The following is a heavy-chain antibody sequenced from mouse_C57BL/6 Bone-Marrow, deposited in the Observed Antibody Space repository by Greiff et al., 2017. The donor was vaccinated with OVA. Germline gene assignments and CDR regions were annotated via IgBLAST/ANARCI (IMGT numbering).Heavy chain of an antibody. J-gene: IGHJ1*03. CDR2: IRSKSNNYAT. D-gene: IGHD2-1*01. Sequence: DVMLVESGGGLVQPKGSLKLSCAASGFSFNTYAMNWVRQAPGKGLEWVARIRSKSNNYATYYADSVKDRFTISRDDSESMLYLQMNNLKTEDTAMYYCVRERLLWDWDFDVWGTGTTVTVSS. CDR3: VRERLLWDWDFDV. CDR1: GFSFNTYA. V-gene: IGHV10-1*01.